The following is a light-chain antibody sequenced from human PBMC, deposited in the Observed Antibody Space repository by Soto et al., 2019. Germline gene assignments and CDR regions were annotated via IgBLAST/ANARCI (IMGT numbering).Light chain of an antibody. Sequence: HSELTQLGKVSGSPGQSIPISCTGTSSDVGGYNYVSWYQHHPGKAPKLMIYDVSNRPSGVSNRFSGSKSGNTASLTISGLQPEDEADYYCSSYTTSNTRQIVFGTGTKVTVL. V-gene: IGLV2-14*03. CDR1: SSDVGGYNY. J-gene: IGLJ1*01. CDR3: SSYTTSNTRQIV. CDR2: DVS.